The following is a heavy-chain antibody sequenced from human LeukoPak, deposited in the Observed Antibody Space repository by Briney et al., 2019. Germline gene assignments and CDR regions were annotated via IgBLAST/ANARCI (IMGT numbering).Heavy chain of an antibody. CDR2: IIPILGIA. CDR1: GGTFSSYA. J-gene: IGHJ6*02. CDR3: ARAGVQGAYGMDV. D-gene: IGHD3-10*01. Sequence: GSSVKVSCKASGGTFSSYAISWVRQAPGQGLEWMGRIIPILGIANYAQKFQGRATITADKSTSTAYMELSSLRSEDTAVYYCARAGVQGAYGMDVWGQGTTVTVSS. V-gene: IGHV1-69*04.